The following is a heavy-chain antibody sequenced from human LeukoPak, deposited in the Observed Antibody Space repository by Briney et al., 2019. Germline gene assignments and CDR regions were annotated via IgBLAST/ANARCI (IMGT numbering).Heavy chain of an antibody. J-gene: IGHJ3*02. CDR3: ARQSGSYYGHAFDI. V-gene: IGHV4-38-2*01. CDR1: GYSISSGYY. D-gene: IGHD1-26*01. Sequence: SETLSLTCAVSGYSISSGYYWGWIRQPPGKGLEWVGSIYHSGSTYYNPSLKSRVTISVDTSKNQFSLKLGSVTAADTAVYYCARQSGSYYGHAFDIWGQGTMVTVSS. CDR2: IYHSGST.